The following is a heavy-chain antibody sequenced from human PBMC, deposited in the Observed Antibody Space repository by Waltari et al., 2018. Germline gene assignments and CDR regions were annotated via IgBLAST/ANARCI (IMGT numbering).Heavy chain of an antibody. V-gene: IGHV3-23*02. CDR2: ISENGTST. CDR1: GFDLNTSA. Sequence: EVRLVQSGGDLVQPGGSLRLSCVPPGFDLNTSAMSWIRQAPGKGLEWVSVISENGTSTFYGDSVRGRFTISRDNSKNTVFLQVKDVRVEDTDVYYCAQDGAPEYWQSGTDYRGPGSQVTVSS. J-gene: IGHJ4*02. D-gene: IGHD2-15*01. CDR3: AQDGAPEYWQSGTDY.